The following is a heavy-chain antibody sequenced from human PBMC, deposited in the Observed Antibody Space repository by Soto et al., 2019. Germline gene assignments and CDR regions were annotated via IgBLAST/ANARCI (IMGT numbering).Heavy chain of an antibody. CDR2: IYYRGST. D-gene: IGHD6-13*01. V-gene: IGHV4-31*03. CDR1: GGSISSGGYY. CDR3: ARCEAAAGTRWFDP. Sequence: QVQLQESGPGLVKPSQTLSLTCTVSGGSISSGGYYWSWIRQHPGKGLEWIGYIYYRGSTYYNPSLKSRVTISVDTSKNQFSLKLSSVTAADTAVYYCARCEAAAGTRWFDPWGQGTLVTVSS. J-gene: IGHJ5*02.